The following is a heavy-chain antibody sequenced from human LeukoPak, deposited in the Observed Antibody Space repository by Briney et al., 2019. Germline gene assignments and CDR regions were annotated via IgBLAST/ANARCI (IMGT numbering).Heavy chain of an antibody. J-gene: IGHJ4*02. Sequence: GGSLRLSCAASGFSFSDYYMTWIRQAPGKGLEWLSYISSSSSHTNYADSVKGRFTISRDNAKNSLSLQVNSLRAEDTAVYYCARGGMAVPATPWDWGQGTLVTVSS. CDR2: ISSSSSHT. CDR3: ARGGMAVPATPWD. CDR1: GFSFSDYY. D-gene: IGHD6-19*01. V-gene: IGHV3-11*05.